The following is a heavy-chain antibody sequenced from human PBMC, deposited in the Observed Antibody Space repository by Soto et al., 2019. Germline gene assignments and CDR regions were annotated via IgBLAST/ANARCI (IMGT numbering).Heavy chain of an antibody. CDR1: GFTRSSNY. CDR2: IYSGGST. CDR3: ARFDDFWSGDLERAFDY. D-gene: IGHD3-3*01. J-gene: IGHJ4*02. V-gene: IGHV3-66*01. Sequence: PGGSLRLSCAASGFTRSSNYMSWVRQAPGKGLEWVSVIYSGGSTYYADSVKGRFTISRDNSKNTLYLQMNSLRAEDTAVYYCARFDDFWSGDLERAFDYSGQGTLVLGSS.